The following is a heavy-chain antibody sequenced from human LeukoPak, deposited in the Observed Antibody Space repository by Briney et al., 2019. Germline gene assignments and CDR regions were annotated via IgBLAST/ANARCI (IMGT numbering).Heavy chain of an antibody. CDR2: IYYSGST. CDR3: AGDNLRRFVERFKRFDP. V-gene: IGHV4-30-4*01. J-gene: IGHJ5*02. D-gene: IGHD3-3*01. Sequence: EWIGYIYYSGSTYYNPFLKSRVTISVDTSKNQFSLKLSSVTAADTAVYYCAGDNLRRFVERFKRFDPWGQGTLVTVS.